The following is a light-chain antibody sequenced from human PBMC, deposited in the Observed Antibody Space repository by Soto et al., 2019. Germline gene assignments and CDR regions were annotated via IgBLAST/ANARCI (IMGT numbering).Light chain of an antibody. CDR2: GAS. CDR1: QTIRSNY. CDR3: QQYGSSPWP. J-gene: IGKJ1*01. V-gene: IGKV3-20*01. Sequence: ETVLTQSPGTLSLSPGERATLSCRASQTIRSNYLAWYRQTPGQAPRLLIYGASNRATGIADRFSGGGSGTAFTFIISSLEPEDLALYSCQQYGSSPWPFGQGTKVEIK.